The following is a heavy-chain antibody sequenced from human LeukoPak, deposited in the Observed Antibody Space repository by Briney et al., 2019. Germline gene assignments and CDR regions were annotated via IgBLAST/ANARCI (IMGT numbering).Heavy chain of an antibody. D-gene: IGHD5-18*01. V-gene: IGHV1-24*01. CDR3: ARDEGYSYGAPHYYMDV. Sequence: ASVKVSCKVSGYTLTELSVHWVRQAPGKGLEWMGNFDPKDGDTIYAQRFQGRVTMTEDTSTHTAYMELSSLRSEDTAVYYCARDEGYSYGAPHYYMDVWGKGTTVTISS. CDR2: FDPKDGDT. J-gene: IGHJ6*03. CDR1: GYTLTELS.